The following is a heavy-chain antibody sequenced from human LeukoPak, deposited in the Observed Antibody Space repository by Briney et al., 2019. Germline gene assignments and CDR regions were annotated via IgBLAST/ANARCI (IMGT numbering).Heavy chain of an antibody. D-gene: IGHD6-13*01. V-gene: IGHV1-8*01. Sequence: GASVKVSCKASGYTFTSYDINWVRQATGQGLEWMGRMNPNSGNTGYAQKFQGRVTMTRNTSISTAYMELSSLRSEDTAVYYCARAGARQIAAVSYWGQGTLVTVSS. CDR2: MNPNSGNT. J-gene: IGHJ4*02. CDR3: ARAGARQIAAVSY. CDR1: GYTFTSYD.